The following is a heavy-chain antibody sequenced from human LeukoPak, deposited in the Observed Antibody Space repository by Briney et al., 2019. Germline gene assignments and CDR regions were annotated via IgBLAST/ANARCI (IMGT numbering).Heavy chain of an antibody. CDR2: IIPILGIA. CDR1: GGTFSSYA. V-gene: IGHV1-69*04. Sequence: GASVKVSCKASGGTFSSYAISWVRQAPGQGLEWMGRIIPILGIANYAQKFQGRVTITADKSTSTAYMELSSLRSEDTAVYYCARYRVRGVKTYGMDVWGQGTTVTVSS. J-gene: IGHJ6*02. D-gene: IGHD3-10*01. CDR3: ARYRVRGVKTYGMDV.